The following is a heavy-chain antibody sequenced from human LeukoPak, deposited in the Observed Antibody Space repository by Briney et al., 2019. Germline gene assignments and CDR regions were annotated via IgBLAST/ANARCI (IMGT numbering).Heavy chain of an antibody. CDR3: AKISSSTESNFDY. D-gene: IGHD6-13*01. V-gene: IGHV3-30*02. CDR2: IWPDGSKK. J-gene: IGHJ4*02. CDR1: GFTFSTYA. Sequence: GGSLRLSCAASGFTFSTYAMHWVRQAPGKGLEWVAFIWPDGSKKYYADSVKGRFAISRENSKNTVYLQMNDLRPEDTALYFCAKISSSTESNFDYWGQGTLLTVSS.